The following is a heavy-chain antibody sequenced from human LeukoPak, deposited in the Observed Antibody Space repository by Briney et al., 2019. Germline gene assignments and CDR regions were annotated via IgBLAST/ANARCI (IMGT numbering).Heavy chain of an antibody. J-gene: IGHJ4*02. V-gene: IGHV3-23*01. Sequence: HTGGSLRLSCAASGFTFSNYDFSWVRQAPGKGLEWVSSISGDGGSTFYVDSVKGRFTISRDNSKNTLYLQMKSLRVEDTALYYCAKSGSGGGYYWGQGALVIVSS. D-gene: IGHD3-10*01. CDR1: GFTFSNYD. CDR3: AKSGSGGGYY. CDR2: ISGDGGST.